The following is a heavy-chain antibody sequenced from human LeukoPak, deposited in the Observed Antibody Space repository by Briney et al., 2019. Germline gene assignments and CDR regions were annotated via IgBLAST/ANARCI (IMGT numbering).Heavy chain of an antibody. D-gene: IGHD3-3*01. J-gene: IGHJ5*02. CDR1: GLTFSSYS. V-gene: IGHV3-48*04. CDR3: ASGKGHDFWSGYLSWFDP. Sequence: PGGSLRLSCVASGLTFSSYSMNWVRQAPGKGLEWISYISSSSSTIYYADSVKGRFTVSRDNAKNSLYLQMNSLRAEDTAVYYCASGKGHDFWSGYLSWFDPWGQGTLVTGSS. CDR2: ISSSSSTI.